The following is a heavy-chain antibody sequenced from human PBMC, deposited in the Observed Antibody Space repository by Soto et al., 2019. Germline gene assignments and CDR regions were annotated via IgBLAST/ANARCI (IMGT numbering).Heavy chain of an antibody. Sequence: ASVKVSCKASGYTFTSYGISWVRQAPGEGLEWMGWISVYNSNTKYAQKFQGRVTMTTDTPTTTAYMELRSLRSDDTAVYYCARVYDFWSGYQTPFDYWGQGTLVTVSS. CDR3: ARVYDFWSGYQTPFDY. D-gene: IGHD3-3*01. CDR2: ISVYNSNT. V-gene: IGHV1-18*01. J-gene: IGHJ4*02. CDR1: GYTFTSYG.